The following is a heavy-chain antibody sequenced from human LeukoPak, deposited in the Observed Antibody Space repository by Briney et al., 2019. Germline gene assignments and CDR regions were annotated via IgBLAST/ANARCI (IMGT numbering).Heavy chain of an antibody. J-gene: IGHJ4*02. D-gene: IGHD4-17*01. Sequence: GGSLRLSCAASGFTFSSYSMNCVRQAPGKGLEWVSYISSSSSMIYYADSVKGRFTISRDNAKNSLYLQMKSLRDEDTAIYYCARDYGDLPARVPYFDYWGQGTLVTVSS. CDR1: GFTFSSYS. V-gene: IGHV3-48*02. CDR3: ARDYGDLPARVPYFDY. CDR2: ISSSSSMI.